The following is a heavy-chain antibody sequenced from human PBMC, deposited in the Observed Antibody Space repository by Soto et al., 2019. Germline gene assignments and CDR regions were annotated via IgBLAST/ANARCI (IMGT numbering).Heavy chain of an antibody. J-gene: IGHJ6*02. CDR3: ARELDGAYCGGDCPGGMDV. CDR1: GVPFSSHD. CDR2: IDAAGAT. D-gene: IGHD2-21*02. V-gene: IGHV3-13*01. Sequence: VGSMRLSCAASGVPFSSHDLHWVRRATGRGLEWVSAIDAAGATYYQDSVKGRFTISRENAKNSFYLQMNNLRAGDTAVYYCARELDGAYCGGDCPGGMDVWGQGNKVTFSS.